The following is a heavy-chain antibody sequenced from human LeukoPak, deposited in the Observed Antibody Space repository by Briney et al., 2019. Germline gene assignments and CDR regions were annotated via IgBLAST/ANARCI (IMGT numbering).Heavy chain of an antibody. CDR1: GFTSSSYA. D-gene: IGHD3-22*01. Sequence: GGSLRLSRAASGFTSSSYAMSWVRQAPGKGLAWVSTISGGSGSTYCADSVKGRFTISRDNSKNTLYLQMNSLRDEDTAVYYCAKHRFESGGYHSTDWGQGTLVTVSS. V-gene: IGHV3-23*01. J-gene: IGHJ4*02. CDR2: ISGGSGST. CDR3: AKHRFESGGYHSTD.